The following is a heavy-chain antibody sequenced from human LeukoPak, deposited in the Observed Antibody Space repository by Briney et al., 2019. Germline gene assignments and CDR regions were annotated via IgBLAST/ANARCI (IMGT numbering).Heavy chain of an antibody. Sequence: SETLSLTCTVSGGSISSYYWSWIRQPPGKGLEWIGYIYYSGTTNYNPSLKSRVTISVDTSKNQFSLKLSSVTAADTAVYYCARPERYDFWSGQYYFDYWGQGTLVTVSS. CDR1: GGSISSYY. V-gene: IGHV4-59*12. J-gene: IGHJ4*02. CDR3: ARPERYDFWSGQYYFDY. CDR2: IYYSGTT. D-gene: IGHD3-3*01.